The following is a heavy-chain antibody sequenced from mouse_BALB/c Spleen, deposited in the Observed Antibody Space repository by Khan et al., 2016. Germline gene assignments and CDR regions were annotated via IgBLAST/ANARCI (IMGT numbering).Heavy chain of an antibody. CDR2: ISNKNNHSAT. CDR3: GRQGSSTEIDY. J-gene: IGHJ2*01. V-gene: IGHV10-1*02. D-gene: IGHD1-1*01. Sequence: EVKLLESGGGLVQPKGSLKLSCAASGFTFNTYAMNWVRQAPGKGLEWLVRISNKNNHSATYYADSVTDMITISRDSSQNMLYLQMNNLKTENTARYCCGRQGSSTEIDYWGEGRTLT. CDR1: GFTFNTYA.